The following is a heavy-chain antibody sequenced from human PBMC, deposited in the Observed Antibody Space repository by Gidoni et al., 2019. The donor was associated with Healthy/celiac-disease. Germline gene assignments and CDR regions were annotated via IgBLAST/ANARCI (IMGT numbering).Heavy chain of an antibody. D-gene: IGHD4-17*01. Sequence: EVQLVESGGGLVQPGGSLRLSCAAPGFTFSSYEMNWVRQAPGQGPEWVSYISSSGSTIYYADSVKGRFTISRDNAKNSLYLQMNSLRAEDTAVYYCATTTVTTTDVDYWGQGTLVTVSS. CDR2: ISSSGSTI. CDR3: ATTTVTTTDVDY. V-gene: IGHV3-48*03. J-gene: IGHJ4*02. CDR1: GFTFSSYE.